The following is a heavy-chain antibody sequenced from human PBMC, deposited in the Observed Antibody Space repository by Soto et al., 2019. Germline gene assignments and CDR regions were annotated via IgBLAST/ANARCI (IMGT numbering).Heavy chain of an antibody. CDR1: GLTFSSYW. CDR3: ARDRYSYYDFWSGSLPYYYYGMDV. J-gene: IGHJ6*02. D-gene: IGHD3-3*01. V-gene: IGHV3-7*01. Sequence: GGSLRVSCAAAGLTFSSYWMRWVRQAPGKGLEWVANIKQDGSEKYYVDSVKGRFTISRDNAKNSLYLQMNSLRAEDTAVYYCARDRYSYYDFWSGSLPYYYYGMDVWGQGTTVTVSS. CDR2: IKQDGSEK.